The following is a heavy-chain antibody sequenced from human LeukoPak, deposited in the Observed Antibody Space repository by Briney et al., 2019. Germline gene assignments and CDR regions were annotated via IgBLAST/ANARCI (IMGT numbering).Heavy chain of an antibody. CDR2: IYYSGCT. J-gene: IGHJ6*03. Sequence: SETLSLTCTVSGGSISSHYWSWIRQPPGKGLEWIGYIYYSGCTNYNPSLKSRVTISVDTSKNQFSLKLSSVTAADTAVYYCARTNYYGSSGYQYYYYYYYMDVWGKGTTVTVSS. V-gene: IGHV4-59*11. D-gene: IGHD3-22*01. CDR1: GGSISSHY. CDR3: ARTNYYGSSGYQYYYYYYYMDV.